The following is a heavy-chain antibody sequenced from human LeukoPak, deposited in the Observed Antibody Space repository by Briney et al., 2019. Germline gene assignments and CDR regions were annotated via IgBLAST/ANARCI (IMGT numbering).Heavy chain of an antibody. J-gene: IGHJ3*02. CDR2: ISYSGST. CDR3: ARGLYSSSWPDAFDI. CDR1: GGSISSYY. D-gene: IGHD6-13*01. V-gene: IGHV4-59*01. Sequence: SETLSLTCTVSGGSISSYYWSWIRQPPGKGLELIGYISYSGSTNYNPSLKSRVTISVDTSKNQFSLKLSSVTAADTAVYYCARGLYSSSWPDAFDIWGQGTMVTVSS.